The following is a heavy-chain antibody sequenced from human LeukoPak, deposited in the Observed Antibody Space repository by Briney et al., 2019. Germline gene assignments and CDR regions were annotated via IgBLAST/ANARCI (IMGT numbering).Heavy chain of an antibody. V-gene: IGHV4-59*01. CDR3: ASLVPGGIIQFPDRGFFDL. D-gene: IGHD3-16*01. CDR1: GASISNDY. J-gene: IGHJ5*02. Sequence: SETLSLTCTVSGASISNDYWSWVRQPPGKGLEWIGDMYYSGRNNYNPSRKSRVTISVETSKKQCSLKLRAVEAGARAVYYCASLVPGGIIQFPDRGFFDLWGQGTLVTVSS. CDR2: MYYSGRN.